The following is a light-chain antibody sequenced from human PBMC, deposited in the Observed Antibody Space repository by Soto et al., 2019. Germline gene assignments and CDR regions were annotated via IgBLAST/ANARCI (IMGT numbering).Light chain of an antibody. Sequence: QSVLTQPASVSGSPGQSITISCTGTSSDVGSYNLVSWYQQHPGKAPKLMIYEVSKRPSGVSNRFSGSKSGNTASLTISGLQAEDESDYYSYSYAGSSYVFGTGTKVTVL. CDR3: YSYAGSSYV. CDR2: EVS. J-gene: IGLJ1*01. CDR1: SSDVGSYNL. V-gene: IGLV2-23*02.